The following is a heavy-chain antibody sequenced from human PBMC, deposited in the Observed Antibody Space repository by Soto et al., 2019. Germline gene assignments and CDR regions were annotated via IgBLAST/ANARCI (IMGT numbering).Heavy chain of an antibody. D-gene: IGHD3-3*01. CDR1: GYTFTHYA. CDR3: ARDPFYDYWSGSTWFDP. V-gene: IGHV1-3*01. Sequence: VQLVQSGAEVKKPGASVKVSCKASGYTFTHYAMHWVRQAPGQRPEWMGWINGANGDTKYSQKFQGRFTITRNTSATTAYMELSSLRCEDTAIYYCARDPFYDYWSGSTWFDPWGQGTLITVSS. J-gene: IGHJ5*02. CDR2: INGANGDT.